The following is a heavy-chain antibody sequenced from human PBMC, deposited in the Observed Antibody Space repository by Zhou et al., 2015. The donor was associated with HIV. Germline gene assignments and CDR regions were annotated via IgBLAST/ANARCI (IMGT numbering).Heavy chain of an antibody. V-gene: IGHV1-69*12. D-gene: IGHD3-10*01. Sequence: QVQLVQSGAEVKKPGSSVKVSCKASGGTFSSYAISWVRQAPGQGLQWMGGIIPIFGTATYAQKFQGRVSITADESTSTAYMELSSLRSEDTAVYYCARDLRWYFDLWAVAPWSLSPQ. CDR2: IIPIFGTA. CDR1: GGTFSSYA. CDR3: ARDLRWYFDL. J-gene: IGHJ2*01.